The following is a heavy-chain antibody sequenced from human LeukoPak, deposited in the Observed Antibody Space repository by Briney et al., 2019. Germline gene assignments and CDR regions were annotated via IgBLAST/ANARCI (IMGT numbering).Heavy chain of an antibody. V-gene: IGHV3-66*04. Sequence: PGGSLRLSCAASGFTFSSYAMSWVRQAPGKGLEWVSIIYSGGSTYYADSVKGRFTISRDNSKNTLYLQMNSLRAEDTAVYYCARLGAKGYSDYDRYYFDYWGQGTLVTVSS. CDR2: IYSGGST. CDR1: GFTFSSYA. CDR3: ARLGAKGYSDYDRYYFDY. J-gene: IGHJ4*02. D-gene: IGHD5-12*01.